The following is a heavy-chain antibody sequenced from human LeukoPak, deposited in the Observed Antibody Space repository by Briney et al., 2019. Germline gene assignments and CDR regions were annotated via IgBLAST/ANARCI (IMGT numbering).Heavy chain of an antibody. D-gene: IGHD3-22*01. J-gene: IGHJ4*02. CDR1: GGSISSYY. V-gene: IGHV4-59*01. Sequence: SETLSLTCTVSGGSISSYYWSWIRQPPGKGLGWIGYIYYSGSTNYNPSLKSRVTISVDTSKNQFSLKLTSVTAADMAVYYCARMYYSGGYYFFDYWGQGTLVTVSS. CDR2: IYYSGST. CDR3: ARMYYSGGYYFFDY.